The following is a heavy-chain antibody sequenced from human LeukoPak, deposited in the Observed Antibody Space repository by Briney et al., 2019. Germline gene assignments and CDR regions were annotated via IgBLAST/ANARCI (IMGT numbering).Heavy chain of an antibody. CDR3: ARTGLYDSQYYFDY. CDR1: EFSFSAYW. J-gene: IGHJ4*02. D-gene: IGHD3-22*01. V-gene: IGHV3-20*04. Sequence: GESLRLSCAASEFSFSAYWMTWVRQAPGKGLEWVSGINWNGGSTGYADSVEGRFTISRDNAKNSLYLQMNSLRAEDTALYYCARTGLYDSQYYFDYWGQGTLVTVSS. CDR2: INWNGGST.